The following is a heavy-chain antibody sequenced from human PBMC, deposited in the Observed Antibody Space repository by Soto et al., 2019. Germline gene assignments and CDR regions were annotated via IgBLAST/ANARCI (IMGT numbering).Heavy chain of an antibody. J-gene: IGHJ4*02. D-gene: IGHD3-22*01. CDR2: IYPGDSDT. Sequence: EPKKNSCKGSGYNFTGFWIRRVSQKNGKGLEWMGIIYPGDSDTRYSPSFQGQVTISADKSISTAYLQWSSLKASDTAMYYCARTPHYYDSSGYYPYWGQGTLVTVSS. V-gene: IGHV5-51*01. CDR3: ARTPHYYDSSGYYPY. CDR1: GYNFTGFW.